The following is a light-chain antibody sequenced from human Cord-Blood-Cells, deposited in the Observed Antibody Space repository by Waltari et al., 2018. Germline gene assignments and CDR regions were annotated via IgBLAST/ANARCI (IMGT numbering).Light chain of an antibody. J-gene: IGLJ1*01. CDR1: SSDVGGYNY. CDR3: SSYAGSNNYV. CDR2: EVS. V-gene: IGLV2-8*01. Sequence: QSALTQPPSASGSPGQSVTIPCTGTSSDVGGYNYVSWYQQHPGNAPKLMIYEVSKRPSGVPDRFSGSKSGNTASLTVSGLQAEDEADYYCSSYAGSNNYVFGTGTKVTVL.